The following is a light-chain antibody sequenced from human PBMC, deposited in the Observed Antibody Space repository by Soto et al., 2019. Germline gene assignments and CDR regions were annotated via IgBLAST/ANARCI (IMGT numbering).Light chain of an antibody. J-gene: IGLJ2*01. Sequence: QLVVTQEPSLTVSPGGTVTLTCGSSTGAVTSGHYPYWFQQKPGQAPRTLIYDTTKKHSWTPARFSGSLLGGKAALTLTGAQPEDEAEYYCLLSYTRARHVVFGGGTKLTVL. CDR1: TGAVTSGHY. CDR2: DTT. V-gene: IGLV7-46*01. CDR3: LLSYTRARHVV.